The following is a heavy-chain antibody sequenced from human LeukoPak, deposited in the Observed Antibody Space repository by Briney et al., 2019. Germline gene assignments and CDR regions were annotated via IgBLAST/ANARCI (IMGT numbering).Heavy chain of an antibody. Sequence: PSETLSLTCTVSGGSISSYYWSWLRQPAGKGLEWIGRIYTSGSTNYNPSLKSRVTMSVDTSKNQFSLKLSSVTAADTAVYYCARVAYCGGDCYSLDYWGQGTLVTVSS. V-gene: IGHV4-4*07. D-gene: IGHD2-21*02. CDR1: GGSISSYY. J-gene: IGHJ4*02. CDR3: ARVAYCGGDCYSLDY. CDR2: IYTSGST.